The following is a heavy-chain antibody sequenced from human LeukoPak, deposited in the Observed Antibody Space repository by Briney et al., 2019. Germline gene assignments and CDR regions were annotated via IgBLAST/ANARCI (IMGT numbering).Heavy chain of an antibody. CDR3: AREYGDFDC. V-gene: IGHV4-4*07. D-gene: IGHD4-17*01. J-gene: IGHJ4*02. Sequence: SGTLSLTCIVSGGSISSYYWSWLRQPAGKGLEWIGRINTSGNTNYNPSLKSRVTMSVDTSKNQFSVKLNSVTAADTAIYYCAREYGDFDCWGQGTLVTVSS. CDR1: GGSISSYY. CDR2: INTSGNT.